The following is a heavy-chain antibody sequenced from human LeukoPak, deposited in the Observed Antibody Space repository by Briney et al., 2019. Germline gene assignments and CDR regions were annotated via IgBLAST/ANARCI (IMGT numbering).Heavy chain of an antibody. V-gene: IGHV1-69*05. Sequence: SVKVSYKASGGTFSSYAISWVRQAPGQGLEWMGGIIPIFGTANYAQKFQGRVTITTDESTSTAYMELSSLRSEDTAVYYCARSRGYSGYDPRPIFDYWGQGTLVTVSS. D-gene: IGHD5-12*01. J-gene: IGHJ4*02. CDR2: IIPIFGTA. CDR3: ARSRGYSGYDPRPIFDY. CDR1: GGTFSSYA.